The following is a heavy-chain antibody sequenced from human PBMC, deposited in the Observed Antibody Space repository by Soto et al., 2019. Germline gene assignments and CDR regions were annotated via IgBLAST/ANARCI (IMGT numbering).Heavy chain of an antibody. J-gene: IGHJ5*02. CDR1: GGAVSSGTYY. V-gene: IGHV4-61*01. CDR2: IYFTGST. CDR3: TRGPPRVQWFDP. Sequence: SETLSLTCTVSGGAVSSGTYYWSWIRQPPGKGLEWIGHIYFTGSTNYNPSLKSRVTMSLDTSRNRFSLKLSSVTAADTAVYYCTRGPPRVQWFDPWGLGTLVTVSS.